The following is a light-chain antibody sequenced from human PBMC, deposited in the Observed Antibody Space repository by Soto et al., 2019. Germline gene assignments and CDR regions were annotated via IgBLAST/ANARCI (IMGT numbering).Light chain of an antibody. V-gene: IGKV1-27*01. CDR1: QGISTY. Sequence: DIQMTQSPSSLSTSVGDRVTVTCRASQGISTYLAWYQQKPGKVPTLLIYAAYTVQSGVPSRFSGSGSGTDFRLTISSLQREDVATYYCQQYNSAPLTFGGGTKVEIK. CDR2: AAY. CDR3: QQYNSAPLT. J-gene: IGKJ4*01.